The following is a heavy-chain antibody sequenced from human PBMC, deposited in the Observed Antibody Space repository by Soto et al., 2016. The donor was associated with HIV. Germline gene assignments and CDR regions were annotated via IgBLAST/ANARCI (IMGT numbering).Heavy chain of an antibody. CDR1: GGSISRSNYY. J-gene: IGHJ4*02. CDR3: ARRQWSGNSANPGFDY. CDR2: IYYSGTT. D-gene: IGHD3-10*01. Sequence: QLQLQESGPGLVKPSETLSLTCSVSGGSISRSNYYWGWIRQPPGKGLEWIGSIYYSGTTYQNPSLKNRITLSVDTSKNQFSLKMRSVTAADTAVYYCARRQWSGNSANPGFDYVGPGNPGHR. V-gene: IGHV4-39*01.